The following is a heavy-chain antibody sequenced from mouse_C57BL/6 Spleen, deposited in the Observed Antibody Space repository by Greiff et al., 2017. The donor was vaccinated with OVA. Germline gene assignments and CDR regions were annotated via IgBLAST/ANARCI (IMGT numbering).Heavy chain of an antibody. D-gene: IGHD1-1*01. CDR2: IYPGGGYT. CDR3: ARRHYGSSYWYFDV. CDR1: GYTFTNYW. V-gene: IGHV1-63*01. J-gene: IGHJ1*03. Sequence: VMLVESGAELVRPGTSVKMSCKASGYTFTNYWIGWAKQRPGHGLEWIGDIYPGGGYTNYNEKFKGKATLTADKSSSTAYMQFSSLTSEDSAIYYCARRHYGSSYWYFDVWGTGTTVTVSS.